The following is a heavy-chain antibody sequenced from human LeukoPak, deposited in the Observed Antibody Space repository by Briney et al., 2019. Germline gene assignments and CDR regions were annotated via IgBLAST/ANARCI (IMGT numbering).Heavy chain of an antibody. CDR3: ARAMVTAPNTPFDY. Sequence: TLSLTCTVSGGSISSGSYYWSWIRQPAGKGLEWIGRIYTSGSTNYNPSLKSRVTISVDTSKNQFSLKLSSVTAADTAVYYCARAMVTAPNTPFDYRGQGTLVTVSS. CDR2: IYTSGST. V-gene: IGHV4-61*02. J-gene: IGHJ4*02. D-gene: IGHD2-21*02. CDR1: GGSISSGSYY.